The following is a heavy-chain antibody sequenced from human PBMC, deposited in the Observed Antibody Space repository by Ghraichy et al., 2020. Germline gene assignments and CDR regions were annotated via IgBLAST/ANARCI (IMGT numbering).Heavy chain of an antibody. V-gene: IGHV3-33*01. CDR2: IWYDGTNK. D-gene: IGHD3-10*01. J-gene: IGHJ3*02. CDR3: ARGLKGLRGDAFDI. Sequence: GGSLRLSCAASGFTFSNYGMHWVRQAPGKGLEWVALIWYDGTNKYYIDSVKGRFTISRDNSKNTLYLQMNSLGAEDTAVYYCARGLKGLRGDAFDIWGQGTMVTVSS. CDR1: GFTFSNYG.